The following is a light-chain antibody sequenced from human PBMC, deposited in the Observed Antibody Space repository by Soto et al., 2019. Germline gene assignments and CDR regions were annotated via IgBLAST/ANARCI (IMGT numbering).Light chain of an antibody. CDR2: DAS. CDR3: QQFNSLPQN. CDR1: QGISSY. V-gene: IGKV1-13*02. J-gene: IGKJ4*01. Sequence: AIPVTQTPASLSVTLSYAYAFTFLASQGISSYLAWYQQKPGKAPELLIYDASSLQSGVPSRFSGSGSGTDFTLTIRSLQPEDFATYYCQQFNSLPQNFGGGGKVDVK.